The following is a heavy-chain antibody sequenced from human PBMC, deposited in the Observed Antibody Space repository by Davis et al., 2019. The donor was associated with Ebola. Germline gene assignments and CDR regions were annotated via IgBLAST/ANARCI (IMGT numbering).Heavy chain of an antibody. Sequence: GESLKISCAASGFTFSAYSMNWDCEAPGKGLEWVSYISDSSTTIYYADSVTGRFTISRDNAKTSLYLQMNSLRDEDTAVYYCATDRNWDFDYWGQRTLATVSS. V-gene: IGHV3-48*02. CDR1: GFTFSAYS. J-gene: IGHJ4*02. D-gene: IGHD7-27*01. CDR3: ATDRNWDFDY. CDR2: ISDSSTTI.